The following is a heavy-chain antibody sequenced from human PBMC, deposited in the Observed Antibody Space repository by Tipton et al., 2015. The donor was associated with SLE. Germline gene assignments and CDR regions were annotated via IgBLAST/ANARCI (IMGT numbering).Heavy chain of an antibody. CDR2: IYYSGST. V-gene: IGHV4-59*01. CDR1: GGSISSNS. Sequence: TLSLTCTVSGGSISSNSWSWIRQPPGKGLEWIGYIYYSGSTNYNPSLKSRVTISVDTSKNQFSLKLSSVTAADTAVYYCARWVGPDWYFDLWGRGTLVTVSS. CDR3: ARWVGPDWYFDL. J-gene: IGHJ2*01.